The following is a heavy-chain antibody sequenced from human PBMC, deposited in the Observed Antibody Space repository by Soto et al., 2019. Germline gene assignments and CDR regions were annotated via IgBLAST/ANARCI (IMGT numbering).Heavy chain of an antibody. CDR2: MYYGGST. V-gene: IGHV4-59*08. Sequence: SETLSLTCTVSGAFISNFDWRWIRQPPGKGLEWIGNMYYGGSTKYNPSLNSRATISIATSKNQLFLKLTSVTATDTAVYFCASKAATGPFKGVHVDIWGKGTMVT. D-gene: IGHD6-13*01. CDR3: ASKAATGPFKGVHVDI. CDR1: GAFISNFD. J-gene: IGHJ3*02.